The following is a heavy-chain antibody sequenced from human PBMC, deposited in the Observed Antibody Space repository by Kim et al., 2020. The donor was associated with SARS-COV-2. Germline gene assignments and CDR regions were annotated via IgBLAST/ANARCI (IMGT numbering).Heavy chain of an antibody. V-gene: IGHV3-66*01. J-gene: IGHJ1*01. D-gene: IGHD6-19*01. CDR2: IYSVGDT. CDR1: GFTVSNYY. Sequence: GGSLRLSCAASGFTVSNYYMSWVRQAPGKGLEWVSFIYSVGDTYYPDSVKGRFTISRDNSKNTLYLQMNSLRAEDTAVYYCARDGKVDAVAGTTEYFQHWGQGTLVTVSS. CDR3: ARDGKVDAVAGTTEYFQH.